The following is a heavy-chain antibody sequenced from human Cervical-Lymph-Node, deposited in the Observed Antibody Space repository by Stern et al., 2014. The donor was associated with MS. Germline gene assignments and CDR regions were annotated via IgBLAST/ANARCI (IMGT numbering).Heavy chain of an antibody. J-gene: IGHJ5*02. Sequence: QVQLQESGPGLVKPSQTLSLTCTVSGDSITTGSYYWSWIRQPAGKGLEWIGHIYTSGYTNYKSSLRSRVTISFHPSKTQFPLKLTSCTAADTAVYYCARDAADFDWFDTWGQGTLVTVSS. V-gene: IGHV4-61*02. CDR2: IYTSGYT. CDR3: ARDAADFDWFDT. CDR1: GDSITTGSYY.